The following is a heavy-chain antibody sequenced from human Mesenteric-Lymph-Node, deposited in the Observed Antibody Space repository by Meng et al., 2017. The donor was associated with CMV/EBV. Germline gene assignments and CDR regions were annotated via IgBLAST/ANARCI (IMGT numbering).Heavy chain of an antibody. CDR2: SSSSSSSI. V-gene: IGHV3-48*04. CDR3: AREAQGGIVVVPAAIRYYYYYGMDV. J-gene: IGHJ6*02. Sequence: GESLKISWAASGFTLRSYSMNWVRQAPGTGLEWVSYSSSSSSSIYYAYSVKGRFTISRDNAKNSLYLQMNSLRAEDTAVYYCAREAQGGIVVVPAAIRYYYYYGMDVWGQGTTVTVSS. CDR1: GFTLRSYS. D-gene: IGHD2-2*02.